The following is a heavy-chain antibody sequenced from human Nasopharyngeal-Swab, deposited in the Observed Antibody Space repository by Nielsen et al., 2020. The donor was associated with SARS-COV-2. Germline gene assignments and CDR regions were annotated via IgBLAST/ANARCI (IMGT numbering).Heavy chain of an antibody. CDR2: IWNDGSNE. CDR1: GFTFSSYG. D-gene: IGHD4-17*01. V-gene: IGHV3-33*07. CDR3: AREPVGDYAFDY. J-gene: IGHJ4*02. Sequence: GESLKISCAASGFTFSSYGMYWVRQAPGKGLEFVAVIWNDGSNEYYADSVKGRFTISRDNSKNTLFLQMNSLGAEDTAVYYCAREPVGDYAFDYWGPGTLVTVSS.